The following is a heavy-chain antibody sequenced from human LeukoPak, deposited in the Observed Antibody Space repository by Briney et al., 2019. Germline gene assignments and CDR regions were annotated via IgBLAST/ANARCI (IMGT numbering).Heavy chain of an antibody. Sequence: GGSLRLSCTASGFTFGDHAMSWVRQAPGKGLEWVGFIRSKAYGGTTEYAASVKGRFTISRDDSKSIAYLQMNTLKTEDTAVYYCTREGAAYGSGSYYFDYWGQGTLVTVSS. D-gene: IGHD3-10*01. CDR2: IRSKAYGGTT. V-gene: IGHV3-49*04. CDR3: TREGAAYGSGSYYFDY. CDR1: GFTFGDHA. J-gene: IGHJ4*02.